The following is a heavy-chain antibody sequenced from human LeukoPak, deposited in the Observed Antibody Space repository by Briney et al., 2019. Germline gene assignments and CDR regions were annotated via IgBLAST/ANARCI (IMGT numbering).Heavy chain of an antibody. CDR3: ARGSGIAAAGTLLLDY. Sequence: GASVKVSCKASGYTFTSYGISWVRQAPGQGLEWMGWISAYNGNTNYAQKLQGRVTMTTDTSTSTAYMELRSLRSDDTALYYCARGSGIAAAGTLLLDYWGQGTLVTVSS. CDR1: GYTFTSYG. V-gene: IGHV1-18*01. J-gene: IGHJ4*02. CDR2: ISAYNGNT. D-gene: IGHD6-13*01.